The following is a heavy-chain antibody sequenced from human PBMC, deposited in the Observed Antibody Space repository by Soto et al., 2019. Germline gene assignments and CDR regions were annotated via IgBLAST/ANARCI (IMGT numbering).Heavy chain of an antibody. V-gene: IGHV3-23*01. CDR3: AKDGGGSGWNFDY. J-gene: IGHJ4*02. CDR2: ISGGGVST. CDR1: GFTFSNYA. Sequence: GGSLRLSCAASGFTFSNYAMAWVRQAPGKGLEWVSGISGGGVSTYYTDSVRGRFTISRDNSKNTLYLQMNSLRAEDTAVYYCAKDGGGSGWNFDYWGQGALVTVSS. D-gene: IGHD6-19*01.